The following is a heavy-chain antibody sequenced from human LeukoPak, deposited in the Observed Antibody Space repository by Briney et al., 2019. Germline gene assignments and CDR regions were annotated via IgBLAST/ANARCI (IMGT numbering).Heavy chain of an antibody. D-gene: IGHD6-13*01. J-gene: IGHJ4*02. CDR2: INPSGGST. CDR3: AREVAAAGTGGDY. V-gene: IGHV1-46*01. Sequence: GASVKVSCKVSGYTLTELSMHWVRQAPGQGLEWMGIINPSGGSTSYAQKFQGRVTMTRDTSTSTVYMELSSLRSEDTAVYYCAREVAAAGTGGDYWGQGTLVTVSS. CDR1: GYTLTELS.